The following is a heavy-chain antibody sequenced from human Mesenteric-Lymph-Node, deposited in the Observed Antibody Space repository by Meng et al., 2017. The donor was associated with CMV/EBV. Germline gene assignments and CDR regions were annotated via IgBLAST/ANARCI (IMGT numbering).Heavy chain of an antibody. J-gene: IGHJ4*02. D-gene: IGHD2/OR15-2a*01. Sequence: HVQLQGRVPVLFKPSETLALTCFVSGVSVTSGAYHWSWIRQSPGKGLEWIGYIYGTGITIYNPSLKSRVTILLETSKNQFSLKLNSVTTADTAVYYCAKSRSSTPGIVDDWGQGTLVTVSS. V-gene: IGHV4-61*08. CDR3: AKSRSSTPGIVDD. CDR1: GVSVTSGAYH. CDR2: IYGTGIT.